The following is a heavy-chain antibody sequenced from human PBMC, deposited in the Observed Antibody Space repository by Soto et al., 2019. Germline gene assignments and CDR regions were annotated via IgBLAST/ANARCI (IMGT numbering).Heavy chain of an antibody. CDR3: AVQKAYCGGDCRAFDI. Sequence: GESLKISCKGSGYSFTSYWIGWVRQMPGKGLEWMGIIYPGDSDTRYSPSFQGQVTISADKSISTAYLRWSSLKASDTAMYYCAVQKAYCGGDCRAFDIWGQGTMVTVSS. D-gene: IGHD2-21*02. V-gene: IGHV5-51*01. J-gene: IGHJ3*02. CDR2: IYPGDSDT. CDR1: GYSFTSYW.